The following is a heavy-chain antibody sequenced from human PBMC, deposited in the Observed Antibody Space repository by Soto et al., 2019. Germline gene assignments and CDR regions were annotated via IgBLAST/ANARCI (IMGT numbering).Heavy chain of an antibody. V-gene: IGHV4-34*01. J-gene: IGHJ5*02. D-gene: IGHD2-15*01. Sequence: WSWIRQPPGKGLEWIGEINHSGSTNYNPSLKSRVTISVDTSKFHFSLKLSFVTAADTALFYCARVDGVVVAAVNWFDPWGQGTLVTVSS. CDR2: INHSGST. CDR3: ARVDGVVVAAVNWFDP.